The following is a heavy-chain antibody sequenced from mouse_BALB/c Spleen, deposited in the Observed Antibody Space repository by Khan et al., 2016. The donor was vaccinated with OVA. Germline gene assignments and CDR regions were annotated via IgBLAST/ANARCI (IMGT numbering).Heavy chain of an antibody. V-gene: IGHV9-2-1*01. CDR3: ASDRHDYFDY. CDR2: LNTETGEP. Sequence: QIQLVQSGPELKKPGETVKITCKVSGYTFTDYSTYWVKQALGKGLKWRGWLNTETGEPTYADDFKGRFVFSLETSASPVYLQINYLKNEDTATCFFASDRHDYFDYWGPGTTLPSSS. D-gene: IGHD3-2*01. J-gene: IGHJ2*01. CDR1: GYTFTDYS.